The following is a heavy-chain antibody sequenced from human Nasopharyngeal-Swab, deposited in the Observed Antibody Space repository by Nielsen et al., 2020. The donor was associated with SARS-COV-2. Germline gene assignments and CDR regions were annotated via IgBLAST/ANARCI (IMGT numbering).Heavy chain of an antibody. J-gene: IGHJ5*02. CDR3: ARATWSGYSLGWFDP. Sequence: RQAPGKGLEWIGSIHNSGTPYYIPSLKSRVTISVDTSKNQFSLKLSSVTAADTAVYYCARATWSGYSLGWFDPWGQGTLVTVSS. V-gene: IGHV4-39*07. D-gene: IGHD3-3*01. CDR2: IHNSGTP.